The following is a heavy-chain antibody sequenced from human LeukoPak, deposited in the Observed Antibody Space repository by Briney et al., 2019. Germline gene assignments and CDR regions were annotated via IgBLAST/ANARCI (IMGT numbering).Heavy chain of an antibody. D-gene: IGHD3-22*01. CDR2: MNPNSGGT. CDR1: GYTFTSYD. J-gene: IGHJ4*02. CDR3: ARDAKYYYDSSGYYNDY. V-gene: IGHV1-2*02. Sequence: ASVKVSCKASGYTFTSYDINWVRQATGQGLEWMGWMNPNSGGTNYAQKFQGRVTMTRDTSISTAYMELSRLRSDDTAVYYCARDAKYYYDSSGYYNDYWGQGTLVTVSS.